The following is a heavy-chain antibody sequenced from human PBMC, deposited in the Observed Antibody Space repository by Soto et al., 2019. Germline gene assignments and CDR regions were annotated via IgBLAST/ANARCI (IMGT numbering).Heavy chain of an antibody. CDR3: ARDRAGVGYNIDV. D-gene: IGHD5-12*01. Sequence: GGSLRLSCAASGFTFRSYGMHWVRQAPGKGLEWVAVIWNDGSERYYADSVKGRFTISRDNSKNTLDLQMNSLRAEDTAVYYSARDRAGVGYNIDVWGQGTTVTVSS. V-gene: IGHV3-33*01. CDR2: IWNDGSER. CDR1: GFTFRSYG. J-gene: IGHJ6*02.